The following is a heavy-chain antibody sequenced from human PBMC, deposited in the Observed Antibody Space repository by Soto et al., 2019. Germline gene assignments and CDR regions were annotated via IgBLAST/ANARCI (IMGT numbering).Heavy chain of an antibody. Sequence: QVHLVQSGPEVKKPGSSVQVSCKASGYNFNSFGIGWVRQAPGQGLEWMGWISTYTGNTKYAQKVQGRVTMTTDTSTSTVYMEMRGLRFDDTAVYYCARDKGGRVGSAGLDPWGQGTVVTVSS. CDR3: ARDKGGRVGSAGLDP. V-gene: IGHV1-18*01. D-gene: IGHD2-15*01. J-gene: IGHJ5*02. CDR2: ISTYTGNT. CDR1: GYNFNSFG.